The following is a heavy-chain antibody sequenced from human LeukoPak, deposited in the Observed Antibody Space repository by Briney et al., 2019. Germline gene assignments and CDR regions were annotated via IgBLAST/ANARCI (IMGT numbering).Heavy chain of an antibody. CDR1: GFTFSSYW. CDR2: IKQDGSEK. CDR3: ARYSGYDSGGFDY. Sequence: GGSLRLSCAASGFTFSSYWMSWVRQAPGKGLEWVANIKQDGSEKYYVDSVKGRFTISRDNAKNSLYLQMNSLRAEDTAVYYCARYSGYDSGGFDYWGQGTLVTVSS. D-gene: IGHD5-12*01. V-gene: IGHV3-7*01. J-gene: IGHJ4*02.